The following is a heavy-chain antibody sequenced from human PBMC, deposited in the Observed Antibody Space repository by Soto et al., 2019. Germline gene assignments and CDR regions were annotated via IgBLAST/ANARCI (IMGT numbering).Heavy chain of an antibody. CDR3: ARDGMYSGSYHLSFFDY. D-gene: IGHD1-26*01. V-gene: IGHV3-33*01. Sequence: QVQLVESGGGVVQPGRSLRLSCAASGFTFSSYGMHWVRQAPGKGLEWVAVIWYDGSNKYYADSVKGRFTISRDNSKNTLYQQMISLRAEDTAVYYCARDGMYSGSYHLSFFDYWGQGTLVTVSS. CDR1: GFTFSSYG. J-gene: IGHJ4*02. CDR2: IWYDGSNK.